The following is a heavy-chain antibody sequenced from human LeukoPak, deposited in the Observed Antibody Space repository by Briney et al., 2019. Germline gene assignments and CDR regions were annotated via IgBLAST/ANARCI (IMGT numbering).Heavy chain of an antibody. CDR2: ISWNGGNT. D-gene: IGHD1-26*01. J-gene: IGHJ3*01. CDR1: GFTFNIYS. V-gene: IGHV3-20*04. Sequence: GESLRLSCAASGFTFNIYSMNWVRQAPGKGLEWVSGISWNGGNTDYAASVKGRFAVSRDNAGNSLYLQMNRLRAEDTALYFCAKDQAPGWELRDAFNLWGQGTMVTVSS. CDR3: AKDQAPGWELRDAFNL.